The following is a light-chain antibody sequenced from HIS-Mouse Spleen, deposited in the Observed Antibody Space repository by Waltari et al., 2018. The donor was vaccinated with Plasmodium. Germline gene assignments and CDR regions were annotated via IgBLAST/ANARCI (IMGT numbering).Light chain of an antibody. J-gene: IGKJ5*01. CDR3: QQANSFPPSIT. CDR1: QGISSW. V-gene: IGKV1-12*01. Sequence: DIEITQSTSSVSASVGHSVTHTCRASQGISSWLAWYQQNPGKAPKLLIYAASILQSGVPSRFSGSGSGTDFTLTISSLQPEDFATYYCQQANSFPPSITFGQGTRLEIK. CDR2: AAS.